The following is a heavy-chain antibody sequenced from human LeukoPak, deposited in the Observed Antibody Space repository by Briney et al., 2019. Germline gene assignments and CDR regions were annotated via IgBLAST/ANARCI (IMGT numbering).Heavy chain of an antibody. V-gene: IGHV1-8*01. CDR2: MNPNSGNT. CDR1: GDTFTSYD. J-gene: IGHJ5*02. Sequence: ASVKVSCKASGDTFTSYDINWVRQATGQGLEWMGWMNPNSGNTGYAQKFQGRVTMTRNTSISTAYMELSSLRSEDTAVYYCARVYYGGRWFDPWGQGTLVTVSS. D-gene: IGHD4-23*01. CDR3: ARVYYGGRWFDP.